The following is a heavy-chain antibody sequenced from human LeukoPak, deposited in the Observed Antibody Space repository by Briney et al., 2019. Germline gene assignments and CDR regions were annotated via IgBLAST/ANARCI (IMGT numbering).Heavy chain of an antibody. CDR3: ARVGGHYDAFDI. Sequence: QPGGSLRLSCAASGFTFNSYSMNWVRQAPGKGLEWVSYISSSGSTIYYADSVKGRFTISRDNAKNSLYLQMNSLRAEDTAVYYCARVGGHYDAFDIWGQGTMVTVSS. CDR1: GFTFNSYS. CDR2: ISSSGSTI. V-gene: IGHV3-48*04. D-gene: IGHD3-16*01. J-gene: IGHJ3*02.